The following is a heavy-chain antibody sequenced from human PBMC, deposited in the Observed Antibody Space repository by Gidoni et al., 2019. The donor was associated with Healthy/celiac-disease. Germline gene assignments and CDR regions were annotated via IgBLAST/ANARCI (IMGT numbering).Heavy chain of an antibody. Sequence: EVQLLESGGGLVQPGGSLRLSCAASGFTFSSYAMSWVRPAPGKGLEWVSAISGSGGSTYYADSVKGRFTISRDNSKNTLYLQMNSRRAEDTAGYYCAKIPHGPASSTSRTDYWGQGTLVTVSS. J-gene: IGHJ4*02. D-gene: IGHD2-2*01. V-gene: IGHV3-23*01. CDR3: AKIPHGPASSTSRTDY. CDR2: ISGSGGST. CDR1: GFTFSSYA.